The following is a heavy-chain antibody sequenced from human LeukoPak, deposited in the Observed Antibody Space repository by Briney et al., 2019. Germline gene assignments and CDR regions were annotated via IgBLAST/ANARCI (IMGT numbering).Heavy chain of an antibody. Sequence: SETLSLTCTVSGGSISSYYWSWIRQPPGKGLEWIGYIYYSGSTNYNPSLKSRVTISVDTSKNQFSLKLSSVTAADTAVYYCASFWSGYKPYYYMDVWGKGTTVTVSS. D-gene: IGHD3-3*01. CDR3: ASFWSGYKPYYYMDV. CDR1: GGSISSYY. V-gene: IGHV4-59*08. CDR2: IYYSGST. J-gene: IGHJ6*03.